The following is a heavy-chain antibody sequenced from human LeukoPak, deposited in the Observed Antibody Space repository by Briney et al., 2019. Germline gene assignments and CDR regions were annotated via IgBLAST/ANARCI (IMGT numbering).Heavy chain of an antibody. CDR1: GYSFTSYW. J-gene: IGHJ6*03. CDR2: IYPGDSDT. V-gene: IGHV5-51*01. CDR3: ARQMPIRKLWWSAKGSHYYYYMDV. Sequence: GESLKISCKGSGYSFTSYWIGWVRQMPGKGLEWMGIIYPGDSDTRYSPSFQGQVTISADKSISTAYLQWSSLKASDTAMYYCARQMPIRKLWWSAKGSHYYYYMDVWGKGTTVTISS. D-gene: IGHD2-21*01.